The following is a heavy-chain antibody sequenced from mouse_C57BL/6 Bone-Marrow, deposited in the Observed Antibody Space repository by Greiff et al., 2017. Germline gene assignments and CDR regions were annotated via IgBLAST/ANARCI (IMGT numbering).Heavy chain of an antibody. Sequence: VQLQQPGAELVMPGASVKLSCKASGYTFTSYWMNWVKQRPGQGLEWIGAIDPSDSYTNYNQKFKGKSTLTVDKSYSPAYMQIRSLTSEDSAVYYCARLYVGSSSPPYWYFDVWGTGTTVTVSS. J-gene: IGHJ1*03. CDR2: IDPSDSYT. D-gene: IGHD1-1*01. CDR3: ARLYVGSSSPPYWYFDV. CDR1: GYTFTSYW. V-gene: IGHV1-69*01.